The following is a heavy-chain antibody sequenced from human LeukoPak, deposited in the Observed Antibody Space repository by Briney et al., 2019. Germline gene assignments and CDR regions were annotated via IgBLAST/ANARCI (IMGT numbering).Heavy chain of an antibody. CDR2: IWYDGSNK. CDR3: ARGPYDRPYYGMDV. V-gene: IGHV3-33*01. J-gene: IGHJ6*02. CDR1: GFTFSSYG. D-gene: IGHD3-22*01. Sequence: GGSLRLSCAASGFTFSSYGMHWVRQAPGKGLEWVAVIWYDGSNKYYADSVKGRFTISRDNSKNTLYLQMNSLRAEDTAVYYCARGPYDRPYYGMDVWGQGTTVTVSS.